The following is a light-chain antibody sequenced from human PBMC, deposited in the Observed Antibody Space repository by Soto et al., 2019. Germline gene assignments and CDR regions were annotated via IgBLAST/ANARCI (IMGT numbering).Light chain of an antibody. CDR3: LHYKSYFRT. CDR1: QTIGTY. Sequence: DIQMTQSPSTLSASVGDRVTITCRASQTIGTYLAWYQQAPGKAPNLLIYDASTLESGVPSRFSGSGSGTEFTLTISSLQAADFAGYYCLHYKSYFRTFGQGTKVEIK. CDR2: DAS. V-gene: IGKV1-5*01. J-gene: IGKJ1*01.